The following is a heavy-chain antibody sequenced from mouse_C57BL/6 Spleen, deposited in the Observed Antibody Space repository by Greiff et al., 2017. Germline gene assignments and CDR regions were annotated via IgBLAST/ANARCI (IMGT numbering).Heavy chain of an antibody. V-gene: IGHV1-55*01. CDR2: IYPGSGST. CDR1: GYTFTSYW. D-gene: IGHD1-1*01. J-gene: IGHJ1*03. CDR3: ASPTYYYGSSYQYWYIDV. Sequence: QVQLQQPGAELVKPGASVKMSCKASGYTFTSYWITWVKQRPGQGLEWIGDIYPGSGSTNYNEKFKSKATLTVDTSSSTAYMQLSSLTSEDSAVYYCASPTYYYGSSYQYWYIDVWGTGTTVTVSS.